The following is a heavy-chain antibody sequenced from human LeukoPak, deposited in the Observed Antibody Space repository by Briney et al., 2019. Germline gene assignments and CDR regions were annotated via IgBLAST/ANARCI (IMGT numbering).Heavy chain of an antibody. CDR2: ISGSGGGT. CDR3: AKDQSSSWRRVGDY. D-gene: IGHD6-13*01. V-gene: IGHV3-23*01. Sequence: GGSLRLSCAASGFTFSSFAMSWVRQAPGKGLEWVSAISGSGGGTYYADSVKGRFTISRDNSKNTLYLQMNSLRAEDTAVYYYAKDQSSSWRRVGDYWGQGALVIVSS. CDR1: GFTFSSFA. J-gene: IGHJ4*02.